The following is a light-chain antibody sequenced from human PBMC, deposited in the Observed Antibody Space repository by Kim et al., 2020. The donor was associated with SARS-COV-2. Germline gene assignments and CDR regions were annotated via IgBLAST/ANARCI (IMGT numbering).Light chain of an antibody. J-gene: IGKJ3*01. CDR3: MQGTHWPPFT. Sequence: ASISCRTSQSLVQSDRNTYMNLFQQRQGQSPRRLIYKVSNRDSGVPDRFSVSGSGSDFTLKISRVEAEDVGVYYYMQGTHWPPFTFGPGTKVDIK. CDR1: QSLVQSDRNTY. CDR2: KVS. V-gene: IGKV2-30*02.